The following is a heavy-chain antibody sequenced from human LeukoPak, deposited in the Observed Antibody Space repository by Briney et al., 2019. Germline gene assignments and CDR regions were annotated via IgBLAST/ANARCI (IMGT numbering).Heavy chain of an antibody. CDR3: ARVDYSNYLLIYYYYYMDL. CDR2: ISSSSSTI. Sequence: GGSLRLSSAASGFTFSSYSMNWVRQAPGKGREWVSYISSSSSTIYYADSVKGRFTTSRDNAKNSLYLQMNSLRAEDTAVYYCARVDYSNYLLIYYYYYMDLWGKGTTVTVSS. V-gene: IGHV3-48*01. J-gene: IGHJ6*03. D-gene: IGHD4-11*01. CDR1: GFTFSSYS.